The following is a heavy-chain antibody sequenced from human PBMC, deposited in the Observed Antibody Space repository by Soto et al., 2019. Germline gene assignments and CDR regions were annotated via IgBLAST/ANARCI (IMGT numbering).Heavy chain of an antibody. V-gene: IGHV1-69*01. D-gene: IGHD3-10*01. CDR1: GGILSTYA. CDR2: IIPLFGTP. J-gene: IGHJ4*02. CDR3: ARDRDDYGSGNYYNRIDF. Sequence: QVQLVQSGAEVKKPGSSVKVSCKASGGILSTYAISWLRQAPGQGLEWMGGIIPLFGTPNYAQRFQGRVTITADESTSTAYMELSRLRSEETAVYYCARDRDDYGSGNYYNRIDFWGQGTLVTVSS.